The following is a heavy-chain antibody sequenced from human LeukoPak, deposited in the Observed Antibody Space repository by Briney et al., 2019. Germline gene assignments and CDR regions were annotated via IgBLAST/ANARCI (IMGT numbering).Heavy chain of an antibody. CDR2: ISAYNGNT. V-gene: IGHV1-18*01. Sequence: ASVKVSCKASGYTFTSYGISWVRQAPGQGLEWMGWISAYNGNTNYAQKLQGRVTMTTDTSTSTAYMELRSLRSDDTAVYYCARGTPTTYYYDSSGYYYDDYWGQGTLVTVSS. CDR3: ARGTPTTYYYDSSGYYYDDY. J-gene: IGHJ4*02. CDR1: GYTFTSYG. D-gene: IGHD3-22*01.